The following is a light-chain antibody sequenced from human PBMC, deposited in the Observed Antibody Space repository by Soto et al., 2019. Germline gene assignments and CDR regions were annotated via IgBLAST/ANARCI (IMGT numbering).Light chain of an antibody. V-gene: IGKV1-39*01. Sequence: DIQMTQSPSSLSASVGDRVTITCGASQSISSYLNWYQQKPGKAPKLLIYAASSLQSGVPSRFSGSGSGTDFTLTISSLQPEDFATHDCQQSYSTPLFTFGPGTKVDIK. CDR3: QQSYSTPLFT. CDR1: QSISSY. J-gene: IGKJ3*01. CDR2: AAS.